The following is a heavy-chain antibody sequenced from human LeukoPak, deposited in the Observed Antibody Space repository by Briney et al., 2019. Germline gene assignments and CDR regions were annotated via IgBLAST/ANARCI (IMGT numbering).Heavy chain of an antibody. CDR3: AKDWDDYYGSGSYFDY. D-gene: IGHD3-10*01. V-gene: IGHV3-30*19. J-gene: IGHJ4*02. CDR2: ISYDGSNK. Sequence: AGGSLRLSCAASGFTFSSYGMYWVRQAPGKGLEWVAVISYDGSNKYYADSVKGRFTISRDNSKNTLYLQMNSLRAEDTAVYYCAKDWDDYYGSGSYFDYWGQGTLVTVSS. CDR1: GFTFSSYG.